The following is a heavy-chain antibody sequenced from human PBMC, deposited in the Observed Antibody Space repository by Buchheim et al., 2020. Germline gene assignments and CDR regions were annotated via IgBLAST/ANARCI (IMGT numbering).Heavy chain of an antibody. D-gene: IGHD5-12*01. Sequence: QVQLVESGGGVVQPGRSLRLSCAASGFTFSSYAMHWVRQAPGKGLEWVAVISYDGSNKYYADSVQGRFTISSDNSKNTLYLQMNSLRAEDTAVYYCAREYSPRYGMDVWGQGTT. CDR3: AREYSPRYGMDV. CDR1: GFTFSSYA. J-gene: IGHJ6*02. CDR2: ISYDGSNK. V-gene: IGHV3-30*04.